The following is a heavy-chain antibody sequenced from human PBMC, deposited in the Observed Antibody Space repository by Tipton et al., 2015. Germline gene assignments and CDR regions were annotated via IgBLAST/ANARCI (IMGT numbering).Heavy chain of an antibody. J-gene: IGHJ4*02. Sequence: LRLSCTVSGHSINSGGHYWGWVRQHPVKGLQWIGYIYYSGTAYYNPSLKSLVTVSVDTSKNQFSLKMTSVTAADTAVYYCACQDYDSLTRDYQTVDYWGQGTLVTVSS. CDR2: IYYSGTA. V-gene: IGHV4-31*01. D-gene: IGHD3-9*01. CDR1: GHSINSGGHY. CDR3: ACQDYDSLTRDYQTVDY.